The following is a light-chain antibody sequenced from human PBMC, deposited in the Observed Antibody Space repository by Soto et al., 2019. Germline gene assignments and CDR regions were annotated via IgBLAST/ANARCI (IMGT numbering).Light chain of an antibody. CDR1: SSDVGGYNY. J-gene: IGLJ1*01. CDR2: DVS. Sequence: QSVLTQPASVSXSPGQAITISCTGPSSDVGGYNYVSWYQQHPGKAPKLMIYDVSNRPSGVSNRFSGSKSGNTASLTISGLQAEDEADYYCSSYTSSSTPYVFGTG. V-gene: IGLV2-14*01. CDR3: SSYTSSSTPYV.